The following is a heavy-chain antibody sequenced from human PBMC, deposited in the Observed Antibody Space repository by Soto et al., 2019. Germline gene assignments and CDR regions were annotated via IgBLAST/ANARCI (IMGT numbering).Heavy chain of an antibody. D-gene: IGHD6-6*01. CDR3: ASGRGYSSSSKIQYYFDY. CDR2: IIPIFGTA. V-gene: IGHV1-69*13. J-gene: IGHJ4*02. Sequence: GASVKVSCKASGSTFSSYAISWVRQAPGQGLEWMGGIIPIFGTANYAQKFQGRVTITADESTSTAYMELSSLRSEDTAVYYCASGRGYSSSSKIQYYFDYWGQGTLVTVSS. CDR1: GSTFSSYA.